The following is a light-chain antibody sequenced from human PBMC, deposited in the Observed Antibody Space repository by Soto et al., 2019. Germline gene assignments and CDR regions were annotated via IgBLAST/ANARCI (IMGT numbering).Light chain of an antibody. Sequence: QSALTQPASVSGSPGQSITISCTGTSSDVGAYNFVSWHQQHPGKAPKLIIYNVYDRPPGISYRFSGSKSGNTASLTISGLQGEDEADYYCSSYTISRTYVFGTGTKVTVL. CDR2: NVY. J-gene: IGLJ1*01. CDR1: SSDVGAYNF. CDR3: SSYTISRTYV. V-gene: IGLV2-14*03.